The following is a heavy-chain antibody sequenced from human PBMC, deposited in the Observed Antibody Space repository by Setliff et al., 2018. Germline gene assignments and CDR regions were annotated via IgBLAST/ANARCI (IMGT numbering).Heavy chain of an antibody. CDR3: ARDPGGWSLAS. J-gene: IGHJ4*02. V-gene: IGHV3-30*07. D-gene: IGHD2-15*01. CDR1: GVTFSRHA. Sequence: GGSLRLSCAASGVTFSRHAMHWVRQAPGKGLEWVAVIWYDGSKTYYADSVKGRFTISRDNSKNTVYLQMNSLRPEDTGVYYCARDPGGWSLASWGQGTLVTVSS. CDR2: IWYDGSKT.